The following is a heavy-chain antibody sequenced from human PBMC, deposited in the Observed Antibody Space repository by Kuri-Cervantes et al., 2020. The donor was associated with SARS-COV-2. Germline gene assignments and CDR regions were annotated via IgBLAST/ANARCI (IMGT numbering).Heavy chain of an antibody. V-gene: IGHV3-21*01. CDR2: ISSSSSYI. CDR3: AREHCSSTSWYGLDY. D-gene: IGHD2-2*01. CDR1: GFTFSSYS. Sequence: GESLKISCAASGFTFSSYSMNWVRQAPGKGLEWVSSISSSSSYIYYADSVKGRFTISRDNAKNSLYLQMNSLRAEDTAVYYCAREHCSSTSWYGLDYWGQGTLVTVSS. J-gene: IGHJ4*02.